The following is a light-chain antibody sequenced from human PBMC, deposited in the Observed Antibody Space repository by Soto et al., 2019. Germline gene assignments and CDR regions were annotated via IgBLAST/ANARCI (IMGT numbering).Light chain of an antibody. J-gene: IGKJ3*01. V-gene: IGKV1-27*01. Sequence: DIQMTQSPSSLSASIGDRVTITCRASQGISNHLAWYQQKPGKVPELLIYGASTLQSGVPSRFSGSGSGTDFTLTISSLQPEDVATYYCQEYSSAAFPFGPGTKVGIK. CDR3: QEYSSAAFP. CDR1: QGISNH. CDR2: GAS.